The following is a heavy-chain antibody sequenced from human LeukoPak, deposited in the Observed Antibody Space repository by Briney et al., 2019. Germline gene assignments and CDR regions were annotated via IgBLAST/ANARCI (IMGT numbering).Heavy chain of an antibody. CDR1: GFTFDDYG. CDR2: INWNGGST. Sequence: PGGSLRLSCAASGFTFDDYGMSWVRQAPGKGLEWVSGINWNGGSTGYADSVKGRFTISRDNAKNSLYLQMNSLRAEDTAVYYCARVRGYSISLDYWGQGTLVTVSS. CDR3: ARVRGYSISLDY. D-gene: IGHD5-18*01. J-gene: IGHJ4*02. V-gene: IGHV3-20*04.